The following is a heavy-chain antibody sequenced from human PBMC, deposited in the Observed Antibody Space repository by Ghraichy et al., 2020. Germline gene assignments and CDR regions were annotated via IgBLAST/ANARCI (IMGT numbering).Heavy chain of an antibody. CDR1: GFTFSSYS. Sequence: GGSLRLSCAASGFTFSSYSMNWVRQAPGKGLEWVSYISSSSSTIYYADSVKGRFTISRDNAKNSLYLQMNSLRDEDTAVYYCARDNLGDIVVVPAASSFDYWGQGTLVTVSS. CDR3: ARDNLGDIVVVPAASSFDY. CDR2: ISSSSSTI. D-gene: IGHD2-2*01. J-gene: IGHJ4*02. V-gene: IGHV3-48*02.